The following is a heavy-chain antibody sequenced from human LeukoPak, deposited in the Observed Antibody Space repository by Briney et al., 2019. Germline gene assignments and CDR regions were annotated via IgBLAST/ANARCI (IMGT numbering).Heavy chain of an antibody. J-gene: IGHJ4*02. D-gene: IGHD5-24*01. CDR3: AREGKRDDHNFFDY. Sequence: GGSLRLSCAASGFTFSSYSMNWVRQAPGKGLEWVLSISSSSSYIYYADSVKGRFTISRDNSKNTLYLQMNSLRAEDTAVYYCAREGKRDDHNFFDYWGQGTLVTVSS. CDR1: GFTFSSYS. V-gene: IGHV3-21*01. CDR2: ISSSSSYI.